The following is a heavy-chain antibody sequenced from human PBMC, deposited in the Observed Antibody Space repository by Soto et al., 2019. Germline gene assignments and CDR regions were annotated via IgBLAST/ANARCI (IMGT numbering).Heavy chain of an antibody. CDR3: ASVVEQQLVYNWFDP. V-gene: IGHV1-18*04. CDR1: GYTFTSYG. Sequence: QVQLVQSGAEVKKPGASVKVSCKASGYTFTSYGISWVRQAPGQGLEWMGWISAYNGNTNYAQKLQGRVTMTTDTSTSTAYMELRSLRSDDTAVYYCASVVEQQLVYNWFDPWGQGTLVTVSS. D-gene: IGHD6-13*01. CDR2: ISAYNGNT. J-gene: IGHJ5*02.